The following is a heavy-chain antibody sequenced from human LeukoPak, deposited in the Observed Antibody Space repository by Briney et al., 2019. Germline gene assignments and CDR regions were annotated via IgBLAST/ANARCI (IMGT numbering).Heavy chain of an antibody. J-gene: IGHJ4*02. D-gene: IGHD1-26*01. CDR3: LREVGAFDY. V-gene: IGHV3-23*01. Sequence: PGGSLRLSCAASGFTFSSYAMSWVRQAPGKGLEWVSAISGSGGSTYYADSVKGRFTISRDNSKNTLYLQMNSLRADDTAVYSCLREVGAFDYWGQGTLVTVSS. CDR1: GFTFSSYA. CDR2: ISGSGGST.